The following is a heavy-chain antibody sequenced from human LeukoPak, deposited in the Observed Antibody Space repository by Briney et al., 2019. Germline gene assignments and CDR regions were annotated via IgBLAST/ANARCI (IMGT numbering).Heavy chain of an antibody. CDR1: GYSFTSYW. Sequence: GESLKISCKGSGYSFTSYWIGWVRQMPGKGLEWMGISYPGDSDTRYSPSFQGQVTISADKSISTAYLQRSSLKASDTAMYYCASSNPLTIFGVVDAFDIWGQGTMVTVSS. CDR3: ASSNPLTIFGVVDAFDI. CDR2: SYPGDSDT. J-gene: IGHJ3*02. D-gene: IGHD3-3*01. V-gene: IGHV5-51*01.